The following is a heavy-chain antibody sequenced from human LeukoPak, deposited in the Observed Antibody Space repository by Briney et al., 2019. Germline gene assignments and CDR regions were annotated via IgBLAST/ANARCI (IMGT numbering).Heavy chain of an antibody. CDR1: GGSFSGYY. Sequence: SETLSLTCAVYGGSFSGYYWSWIRQPPGKGLEWIGEINHSGSTNYNPSLKSRVTISVDTSKNQFSLKLSSVTTADTAVYYCAREKSFWSGYYPHHYGMDVWGQGTTVTVSS. CDR2: INHSGST. D-gene: IGHD3-3*01. V-gene: IGHV4-34*01. J-gene: IGHJ6*02. CDR3: AREKSFWSGYYPHHYGMDV.